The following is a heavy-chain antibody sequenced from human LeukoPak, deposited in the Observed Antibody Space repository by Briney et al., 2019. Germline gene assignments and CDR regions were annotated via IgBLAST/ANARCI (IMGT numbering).Heavy chain of an antibody. CDR1: GGTFSSYA. J-gene: IGHJ5*02. Sequence: ASVKVSCKASGGTFSSYAISWVRQAPGQGLEWMGGIIPIFGTANYAQKFQGRVTITTDESTSTAYMELSSLRSEDTAVYYCARGRDYDYVWGSYRYTRDWFDPWGQGTQVTVSS. V-gene: IGHV1-69*05. CDR3: ARGRDYDYVWGSYRYTRDWFDP. CDR2: IIPIFGTA. D-gene: IGHD3-16*02.